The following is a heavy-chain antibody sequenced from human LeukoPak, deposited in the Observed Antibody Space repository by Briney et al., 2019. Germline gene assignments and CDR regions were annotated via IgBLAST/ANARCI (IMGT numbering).Heavy chain of an antibody. CDR1: GFTFSSYS. CDR2: ISSSSSYI. Sequence: PGGSLRLSCVASGFTFSSYSMNWVRQAPGKGLEWVSSISSSSSYIYYADSEKGRFTISRDNAKNSLYLQMNSLRAEDTAVYYCARRVGAVAGTRVDYWGQGTLVTVSS. CDR3: ARRVGAVAGTRVDY. D-gene: IGHD6-19*01. V-gene: IGHV3-21*01. J-gene: IGHJ4*02.